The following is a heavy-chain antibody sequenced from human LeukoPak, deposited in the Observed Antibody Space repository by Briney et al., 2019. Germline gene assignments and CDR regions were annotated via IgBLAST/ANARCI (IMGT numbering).Heavy chain of an antibody. D-gene: IGHD3-22*01. J-gene: IGHJ3*02. CDR2: IYYSGST. Sequence: SETLSLTCTVSGGSISSYYWSWIRQPPGKGLEWIGYIYYSGSTNYNPSLKSRVTISVDTSKNQFSLKLSSVTAADTAVYYCARAYDRESTFDIWGQGTMVTVSS. CDR1: GGSISSYY. CDR3: ARAYDRESTFDI. V-gene: IGHV4-59*08.